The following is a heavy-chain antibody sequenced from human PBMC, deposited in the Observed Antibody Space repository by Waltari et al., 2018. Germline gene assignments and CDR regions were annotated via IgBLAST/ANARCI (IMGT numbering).Heavy chain of an antibody. V-gene: IGHV4-59*01. J-gene: IGHJ4*02. D-gene: IGHD6-13*01. CDR1: GGSISSYY. CDR2: IYYSGST. CDR3: ARLRYSSSWYVSDY. Sequence: QVQLQESGPGLVTPSETLSLTCTVSGGSISSYYWSWLRQPPGKGLEWIGYIYYSGSTNYNPSLKSRVTISVDTSKNQFSLKLSSVTAADTAVYYCARLRYSSSWYVSDYWGQGTLVTVSS.